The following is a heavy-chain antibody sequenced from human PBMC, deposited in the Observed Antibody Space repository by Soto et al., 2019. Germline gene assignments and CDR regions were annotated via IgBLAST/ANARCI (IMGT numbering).Heavy chain of an antibody. CDR3: ARADFLIGPGYNWFDP. V-gene: IGHV1-18*01. Sequence: ASVKVSCKASGYTFTIYGISWVRQAPGQGLEWMGWISAYNGNTNYAQKPQGRVTMTTDTSTSTAYMELRSLRSDDTAVYYCARADFLIGPGYNWFDPWGQGTLVTVSS. J-gene: IGHJ5*02. CDR1: GYTFTIYG. CDR2: ISAYNGNT. D-gene: IGHD3-22*01.